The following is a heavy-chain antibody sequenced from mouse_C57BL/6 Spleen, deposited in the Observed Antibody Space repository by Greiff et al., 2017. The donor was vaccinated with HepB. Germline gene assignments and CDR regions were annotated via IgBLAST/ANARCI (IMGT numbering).Heavy chain of an antibody. CDR1: GYTFTSYW. V-gene: IGHV1-50*01. D-gene: IGHD1-1*01. Sequence: QVQLQQPGAELVKPGASVKLSCKASGYTFTSYWMQWVKQRPGQGLEWIGEIDPSDSYTNYNQKFKGKATLTVDTSSSTAYMQLSSLTSEDSAVYYCARYTYYGPNWYFDVWGTGTTVTVAS. CDR3: ARYTYYGPNWYFDV. CDR2: IDPSDSYT. J-gene: IGHJ1*03.